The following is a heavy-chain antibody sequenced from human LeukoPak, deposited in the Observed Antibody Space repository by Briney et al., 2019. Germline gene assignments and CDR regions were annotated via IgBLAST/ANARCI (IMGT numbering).Heavy chain of an antibody. CDR2: IFYSGST. J-gene: IGHJ3*02. Sequence: LRLSCAASGFTFSSYGMSWVRQPPGKGLEWIGNIFYSGSTYYSPSVKSRVTISLDTSRNQFSLKLNSVTAVDTAVYYCAKSNGYGLVDIWGQGTMVTVSS. CDR1: GFTFSSYG. V-gene: IGHV4-59*12. D-gene: IGHD3-10*01. CDR3: AKSNGYGLVDI.